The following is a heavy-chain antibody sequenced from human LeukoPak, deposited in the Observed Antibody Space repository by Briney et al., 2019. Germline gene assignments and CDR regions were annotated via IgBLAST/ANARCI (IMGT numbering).Heavy chain of an antibody. Sequence: GASVKVSCKASGYTFTNFGISWVRQAPGQGLEWMGWISAYNGNTNYAQKLQGRVTMTTDTSTSTAYMELRSLRSDDTAVYYCARDVVRYFDWLLNDWGQGTLVTVSS. D-gene: IGHD3-9*01. V-gene: IGHV1-18*01. CDR2: ISAYNGNT. J-gene: IGHJ4*02. CDR1: GYTFTNFG. CDR3: ARDVVRYFDWLLND.